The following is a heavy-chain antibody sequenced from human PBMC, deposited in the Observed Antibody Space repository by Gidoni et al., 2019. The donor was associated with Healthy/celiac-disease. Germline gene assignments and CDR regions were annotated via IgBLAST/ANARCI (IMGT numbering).Heavy chain of an antibody. J-gene: IGHJ3*02. D-gene: IGHD6-13*01. CDR3: ASWAGSSWYTAFDI. Sequence: QVQLVQSGAEVKKPGSSVKVSCKASGGTFSSYTISWVRQAPGQGLEWMGRIIPILGIATYAQKFQGSVTITADKSTSTAYMELSSLRSEDTAVYYCASWAGSSWYTAFDIWGQGTMVTVSS. CDR1: GGTFSSYT. V-gene: IGHV1-69*02. CDR2: IIPILGIA.